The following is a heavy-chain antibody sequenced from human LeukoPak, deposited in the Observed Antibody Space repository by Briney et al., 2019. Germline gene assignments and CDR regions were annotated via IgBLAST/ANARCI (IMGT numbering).Heavy chain of an antibody. J-gene: IGHJ4*02. CDR3: ARSYGNFDY. V-gene: IGHV3-23*01. D-gene: IGHD5-18*01. CDR1: GFTFSSYA. CDR2: ISTGGSST. Sequence: GGSLRLSCAASGFTFSSYAMTWVRQAPGKGLEWVSSISTGGSSTYYADSVRGRFTIPRDNSRNTLYLQMNSLRAEDTAVYYCARSYGNFDYWGQGTLVTVSS.